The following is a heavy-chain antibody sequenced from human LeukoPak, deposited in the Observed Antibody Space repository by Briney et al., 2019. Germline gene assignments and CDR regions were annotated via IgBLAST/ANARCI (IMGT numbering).Heavy chain of an antibody. D-gene: IGHD6-13*01. CDR1: GFTFGDYV. CDR3: TRDRFGSTWYLFY. Sequence: GGSLRLSCTTSGFTFGDYVMSWVRQAPGKGLEWVGFIRSKAYGGTTEYAASVKGRFTISRDDSKSIAYLQMNSLKTEDTAVYYCTRDRFGSTWYLFYWGQGTLVTVSS. V-gene: IGHV3-49*04. CDR2: IRSKAYGGTT. J-gene: IGHJ4*02.